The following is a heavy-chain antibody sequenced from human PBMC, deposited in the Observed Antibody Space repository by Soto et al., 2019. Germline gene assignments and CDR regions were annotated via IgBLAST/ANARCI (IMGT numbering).Heavy chain of an antibody. Sequence: GGSLRLSCAASGFTFSSYGMHWVRQAPGKGLEWVAVISYDGSNKYYADSVKGRFTISRDNSKNTLYLQMNSLRAEDTAVYYCANHRDIVVVPAAPTGDYWGQGTLVTVSS. V-gene: IGHV3-30*18. CDR1: GFTFSSYG. D-gene: IGHD2-2*01. J-gene: IGHJ4*02. CDR2: ISYDGSNK. CDR3: ANHRDIVVVPAAPTGDY.